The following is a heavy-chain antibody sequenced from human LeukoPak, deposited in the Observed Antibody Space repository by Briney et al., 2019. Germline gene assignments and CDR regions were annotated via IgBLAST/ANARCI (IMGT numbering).Heavy chain of an antibody. J-gene: IGHJ4*02. Sequence: SETLSLTCTVSGGSISSGSYYWGWIRQPAGKGLEWIGRIYTSGSTNYNPSLKSRVTISVDTSKNQFSLKLSSVTAADTAVYYCARGLDPYSSSCGYWGQGTLVTVSS. CDR1: GGSISSGSYY. CDR3: ARGLDPYSSSCGY. CDR2: IYTSGST. D-gene: IGHD6-13*01. V-gene: IGHV4-61*02.